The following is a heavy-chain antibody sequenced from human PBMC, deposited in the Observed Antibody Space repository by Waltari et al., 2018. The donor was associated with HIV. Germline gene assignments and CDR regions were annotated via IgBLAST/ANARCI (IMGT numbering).Heavy chain of an antibody. Sequence: EVQLGASGGGLIQPGGSLRPSCADSGFTVSSNYLSWVRPAPGKWLEWVSVIYSGGSTYYADSVKGRFTISRDNSKNTLYLQMNSLRAEDTAVYYCARDGTGRWGPDAFDIWGQGTMVTVSS. CDR2: IYSGGST. D-gene: IGHD3-16*01. CDR3: ARDGTGRWGPDAFDI. V-gene: IGHV3-53*01. CDR1: GFTVSSNY. J-gene: IGHJ3*02.